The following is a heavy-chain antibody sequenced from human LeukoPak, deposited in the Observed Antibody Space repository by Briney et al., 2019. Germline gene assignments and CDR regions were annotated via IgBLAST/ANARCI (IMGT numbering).Heavy chain of an antibody. V-gene: IGHV3-48*04. CDR3: ARGYYGSGSSLTDY. D-gene: IGHD3-10*01. J-gene: IGHJ4*02. CDR1: GFTFSSYS. CDR2: ISSSSSTI. Sequence: PGGSLRLSCAASGFTFSSYSMNWVRQAPGKGLEWVSYISSSSSTIYYADSVKGRFTISRDNAKNSLYLQMNSLRAEDTAVYYCARGYYGSGSSLTDYWGQGTLVTVSS.